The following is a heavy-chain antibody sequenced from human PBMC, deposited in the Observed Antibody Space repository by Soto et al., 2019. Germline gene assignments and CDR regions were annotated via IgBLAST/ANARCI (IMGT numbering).Heavy chain of an antibody. CDR1: EFNSSSYA. D-gene: IGHD3-22*01. Sequence: PGGSLRLSCAASEFNSSSYAMRRIRQAPGKGLEWVSVISGSGGSTHYADSVKGRSTISRDNSKNTLHLQVNSLRGEDTAVYYCAKEADISGYYPDYWGQGTQVTVSS. CDR3: AKEADISGYYPDY. V-gene: IGHV3-23*01. J-gene: IGHJ4*02. CDR2: ISGSGGST.